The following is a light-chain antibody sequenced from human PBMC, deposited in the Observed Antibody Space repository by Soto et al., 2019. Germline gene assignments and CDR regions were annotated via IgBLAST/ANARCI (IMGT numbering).Light chain of an antibody. J-gene: IGLJ1*01. V-gene: IGLV1-44*01. CDR1: SSNIGSKT. Sequence: QSVLTQPPSASGTPGQRVTISCSGSSSNIGSKTVNWYQQLPGTVPKLLNYNSYQRPSGVPDRFSGSKSGTSASLAISGLQSEDEADYYCAAWDASLNGYVFGAGTKLTVL. CDR2: NSY. CDR3: AAWDASLNGYV.